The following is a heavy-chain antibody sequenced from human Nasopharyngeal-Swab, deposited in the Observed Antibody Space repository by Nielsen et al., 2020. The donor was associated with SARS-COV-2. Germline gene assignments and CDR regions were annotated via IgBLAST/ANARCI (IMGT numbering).Heavy chain of an antibody. CDR1: GFTFSSYA. Sequence: GGSLRLSSAASGFTFSSYAMHWVRQAPGKGLEWVAVISYDGSKKYYADSVKGRFTISRDNSKNTLYLQMNSLRAEDTAVYYCARDQGSSWYTYYYYYGMDVWGQGTTVTVSS. J-gene: IGHJ6*02. CDR3: ARDQGSSWYTYYYYYGMDV. D-gene: IGHD6-13*01. V-gene: IGHV3-30-3*01. CDR2: ISYDGSKK.